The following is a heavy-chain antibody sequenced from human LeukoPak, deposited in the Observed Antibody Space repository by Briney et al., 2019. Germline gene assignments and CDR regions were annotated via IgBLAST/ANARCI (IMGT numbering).Heavy chain of an antibody. Sequence: SETLSLTCAVYGGSFSGYYWSWIRQPPGKGLEWIGETNHSGSTNYNPSLKSRVTISVDTSKNQFSLKLSSVTAADTAVYYCARLGGRYYGNWGQGTLVTVSS. CDR2: TNHSGST. J-gene: IGHJ4*02. CDR3: ARLGGRYYGN. CDR1: GGSFSGYY. D-gene: IGHD6-19*01. V-gene: IGHV4-34*01.